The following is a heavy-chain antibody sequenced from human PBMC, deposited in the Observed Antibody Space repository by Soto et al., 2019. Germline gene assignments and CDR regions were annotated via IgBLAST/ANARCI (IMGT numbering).Heavy chain of an antibody. V-gene: IGHV3-30-3*01. D-gene: IGHD2-15*01. J-gene: IGHJ4*02. Sequence: QVQLVESGGGVVQPGRSLRLSCAASGFTFSSYAMHWVRQAPGKGLEWVAVISYDGSNKYYADSVEGRFTISRDNSKNTLYLQMNSLRAEDTAVYYCARDMDVVVVAANLDYWGQGTLVTVSS. CDR3: ARDMDVVVVAANLDY. CDR1: GFTFSSYA. CDR2: ISYDGSNK.